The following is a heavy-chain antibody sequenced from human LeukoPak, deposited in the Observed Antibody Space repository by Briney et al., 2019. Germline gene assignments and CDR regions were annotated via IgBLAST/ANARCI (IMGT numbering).Heavy chain of an antibody. Sequence: SEALSLTCTVSGGSISSHYWSWFRQTPGERPEWIAFIYYSGTTNYNPSLKGRVTISIDSSKYQSSLKLSSVTAADTAIYYCARGTGFYDSSGHYYWGYFDSWGQGTLVPVSS. J-gene: IGHJ4*02. CDR3: ARGTGFYDSSGHYYWGYFDS. V-gene: IGHV4-59*11. CDR2: IYYSGTT. CDR1: GGSISSHY. D-gene: IGHD3-22*01.